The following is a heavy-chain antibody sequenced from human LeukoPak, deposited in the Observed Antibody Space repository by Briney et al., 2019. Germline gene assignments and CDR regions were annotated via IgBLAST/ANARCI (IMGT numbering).Heavy chain of an antibody. CDR3: AKDMIPSYYDSSHGLAG. Sequence: GGSLRLSCAASGFTFDDYAMHWVRQAPGKGLEWVSLISGDGGSTYYADSVKGRFTISRDNSKNSLYLQMNGLRTEDTALYYCAKDMIPSYYDSSHGLAGWGQGTLVTVSS. CDR2: ISGDGGST. V-gene: IGHV3-43*02. CDR1: GFTFDDYA. J-gene: IGHJ4*02. D-gene: IGHD3-22*01.